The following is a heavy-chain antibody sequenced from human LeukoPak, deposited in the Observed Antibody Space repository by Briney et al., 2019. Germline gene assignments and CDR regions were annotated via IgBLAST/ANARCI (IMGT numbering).Heavy chain of an antibody. D-gene: IGHD3-16*01. Sequence: GGSLRLPCAASGFTFSSYSMNWVRQAPGKWLEWVSSISSSSSYIYYADSVKGRFTISRDNAKNSLYLQMNSLRAEDTAVYYCARDQDYGDYFDYWGQGTLVTVSS. V-gene: IGHV3-21*01. CDR1: GFTFSSYS. J-gene: IGHJ4*02. CDR2: ISSSSSYI. CDR3: ARDQDYGDYFDY.